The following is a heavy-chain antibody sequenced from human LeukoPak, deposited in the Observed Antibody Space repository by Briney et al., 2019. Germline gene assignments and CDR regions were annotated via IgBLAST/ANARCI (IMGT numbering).Heavy chain of an antibody. D-gene: IGHD6-19*01. CDR2: ISSSSSYI. V-gene: IGHV3-21*01. Sequence: GGSLRLSCAASGFTFSSNNMNWVRQAPGKGLEWVSSISSSSSYIYYADSVKGRFTISRDNAKNSLYLQMNSLRAEDTAVYYCAREVTYTSGWYDHWGQGTLVTVSS. CDR3: AREVTYTSGWYDH. J-gene: IGHJ5*02. CDR1: GFTFSSNN.